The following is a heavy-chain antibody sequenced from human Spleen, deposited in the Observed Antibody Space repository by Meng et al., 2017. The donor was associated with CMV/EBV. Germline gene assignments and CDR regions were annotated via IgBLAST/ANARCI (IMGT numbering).Heavy chain of an antibody. D-gene: IGHD6-6*01. CDR1: GFTVSSNY. J-gene: IGHJ6*02. V-gene: IGHV3-53*01. CDR2: IYSGGYT. CDR3: AKDTRTGGVALRPTGYGMDV. Sequence: GESLKISCAASGFTVSSNYMSWVRQAPGKGLEWVSIIYSGGYTYYTDSVKGRFTISRDKSNNTLYLQMNSLRAEDTAVYYCAKDTRTGGVALRPTGYGMDVWGQGTTVTVSS.